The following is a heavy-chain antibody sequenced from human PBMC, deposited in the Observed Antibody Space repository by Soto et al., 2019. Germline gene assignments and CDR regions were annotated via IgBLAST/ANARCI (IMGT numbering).Heavy chain of an antibody. CDR2: ITDSGDDT. J-gene: IGHJ4*02. CDR1: GFTFNNYA. D-gene: IGHD2-2*01. CDR3: AKLGSSSWSPHYYFDY. Sequence: GGSLRLSCAAXGFTFNNYAMGWVRQAPGKGLEWVSAITDSGDDTYYIDSVKGRFTISRDNSKSTLYLQMNSLRAEDTAIYYYAKLGSSSWSPHYYFDYWGQGTLVTVSS. V-gene: IGHV3-23*01.